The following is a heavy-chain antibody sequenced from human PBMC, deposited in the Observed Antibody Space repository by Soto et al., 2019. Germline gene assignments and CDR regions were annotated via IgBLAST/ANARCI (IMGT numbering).Heavy chain of an antibody. V-gene: IGHV4-30-4*01. Sequence: PSETLSLTCTVSGGSISSGDYYWSWIRQPPGKGLEWIGYIYYSGSTYYNPSLKSRVTISVDTSKNQFSLKLSSVTAADTAVYYCARGAGEQQLVSPDDYWGQGTLVTVSS. D-gene: IGHD6-13*01. CDR3: ARGAGEQQLVSPDDY. J-gene: IGHJ4*02. CDR2: IYYSGST. CDR1: GGSISSGDYY.